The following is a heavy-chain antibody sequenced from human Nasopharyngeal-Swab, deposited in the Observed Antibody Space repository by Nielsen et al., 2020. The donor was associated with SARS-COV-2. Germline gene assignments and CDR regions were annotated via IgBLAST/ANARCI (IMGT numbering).Heavy chain of an antibody. J-gene: IGHJ4*02. Sequence: GGSLSLSVAGSGFPFSKYWMHGVRQAPGKGLEWVARLNPGGSGTSYVDSVKGRFTISRDNAKNTLFLQLISLRVEDTAVYYCVAPEPDYWGQGTLVTVSS. V-gene: IGHV3-74*01. CDR3: VAPEPDY. CDR2: LNPGGSGT. CDR1: GFPFSKYW. D-gene: IGHD1-14*01.